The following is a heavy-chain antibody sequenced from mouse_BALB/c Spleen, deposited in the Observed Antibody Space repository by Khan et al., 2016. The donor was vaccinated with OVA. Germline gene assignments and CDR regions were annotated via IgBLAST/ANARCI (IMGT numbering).Heavy chain of an antibody. V-gene: IGHV2-9*02. J-gene: IGHJ4*01. CDR3: ARGWALYAMDY. CDR2: IWAGGST. Sequence: QMQLEESGPGLVAPSQSLSITCTVSGFSLTSYGVHWVRQPPGKGLEWLGVIWAGGSTNYNSALMSRLSISKDNSKSQVFLKMNSLQIDDTAMYYCARGWALYAMDYWGQGTSVTVSS. D-gene: IGHD2-3*01. CDR1: GFSLTSYG.